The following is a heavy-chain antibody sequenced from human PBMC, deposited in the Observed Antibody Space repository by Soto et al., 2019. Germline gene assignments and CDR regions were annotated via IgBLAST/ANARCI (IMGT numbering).Heavy chain of an antibody. J-gene: IGHJ5*02. CDR1: GFTFSSYS. D-gene: IGHD1-26*01. V-gene: IGHV3-48*02. Sequence: GGSLRLSCAASGFTFSSYSMNWVRQAPGKGLECVSYISSSSSTIYYADSVKGRFTISRYNVKNSLYLQMNSLRDEDTAVYYCAREGGSLNWFDPWGQGTLVTVSS. CDR2: ISSSSSTI. CDR3: AREGGSLNWFDP.